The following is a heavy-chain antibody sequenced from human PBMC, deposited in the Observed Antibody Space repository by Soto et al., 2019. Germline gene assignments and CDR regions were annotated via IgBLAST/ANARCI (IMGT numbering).Heavy chain of an antibody. D-gene: IGHD2-2*01. CDR3: AKDVIIVVVPAAGPFDY. CDR1: GFTFSSYA. V-gene: IGHV3-23*01. Sequence: GSLRLSCAASGFTFSSYAMSWVRQAPGKGLEWVSAISGSGGSTYYADSVKGRFTISRDNSKNTLYLQMNSLRAEDTAVYYCAKDVIIVVVPAAGPFDYWGQGTLVTVSS. J-gene: IGHJ4*02. CDR2: ISGSGGST.